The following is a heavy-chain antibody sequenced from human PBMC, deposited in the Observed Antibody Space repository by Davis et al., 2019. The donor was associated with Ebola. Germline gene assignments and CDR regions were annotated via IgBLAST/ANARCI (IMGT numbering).Heavy chain of an antibody. V-gene: IGHV3-30*02. D-gene: IGHD3-10*01. CDR1: GFTFSSYG. J-gene: IGHJ4*02. Sequence: GESLKISCAASGFTFSSYGMHWVRQAPGKGLEWVAFIRYDGSNKYYADSVKGRFTISRDNSKNTLYLQMNSLRAEDTAVYYCAKSTSHGSGSYLDYWGQGTLVTVSS. CDR2: IRYDGSNK. CDR3: AKSTSHGSGSYLDY.